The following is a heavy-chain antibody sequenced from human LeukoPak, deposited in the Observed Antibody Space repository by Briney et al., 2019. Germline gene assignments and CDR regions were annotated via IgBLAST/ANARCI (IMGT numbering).Heavy chain of an antibody. V-gene: IGHV3-48*04. CDR2: ISPRSETI. D-gene: IGHD3-16*01. CDR1: GFSFNRRG. CDR3: ARIDGPTVFTYYMDL. J-gene: IGHJ6*03. Sequence: PGGSLRLSCATSGFSFNRRGMNWVRHPPGKGLEWVSYISPRSETIFYAESVQGRFAVSRDDAKGSLYLQMHTLRVEDTAVYYCARIDGPTVFTYYMDLWGKGTTVTVAS.